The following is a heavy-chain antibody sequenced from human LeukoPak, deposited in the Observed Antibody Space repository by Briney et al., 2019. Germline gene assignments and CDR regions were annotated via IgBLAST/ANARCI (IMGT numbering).Heavy chain of an antibody. V-gene: IGHV3-48*03. Sequence: GGSLRLSCSASGFTFRSYEMNWVRQAPGKGLEWVSCISSSGSTICYADSVKGRFTISRDNAKNSLYLQMNSLRAEDTAVYYCARDRGSGWHTFDYWGQGTLVTVSS. CDR1: GFTFRSYE. CDR2: ISSSGSTI. D-gene: IGHD6-19*01. J-gene: IGHJ4*02. CDR3: ARDRGSGWHTFDY.